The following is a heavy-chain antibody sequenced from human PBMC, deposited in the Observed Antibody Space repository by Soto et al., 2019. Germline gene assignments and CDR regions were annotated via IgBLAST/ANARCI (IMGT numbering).Heavy chain of an antibody. J-gene: IGHJ6*02. D-gene: IGHD4-17*01. CDR3: ARYLHDYGVPAGGIDF. Sequence: PSETLSLTCSVSGGSVSSGTHYWSWIRQPPGKGLEWIGYIYYTGTTKYNPSLKSRTSISVDTSKNQFSLKMSSVTAADTALYYCARYLHDYGVPAGGIDFWGQGSKVTVSS. CDR1: GGSVSSGTHY. V-gene: IGHV4-61*01. CDR2: IYYTGTT.